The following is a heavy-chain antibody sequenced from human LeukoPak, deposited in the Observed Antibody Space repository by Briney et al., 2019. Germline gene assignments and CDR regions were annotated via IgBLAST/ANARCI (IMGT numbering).Heavy chain of an antibody. CDR1: GFTFSSYW. CDR2: IKQDGSEK. CDR3: ARDIAAAGYNWFDP. D-gene: IGHD6-13*01. V-gene: IGHV3-7*01. J-gene: IGHJ5*02. Sequence: PGGSLTLSCAASGFTFSSYWMSWVRQAPGKGLEWVANIKQDGSEKYYVDSVNGRFTISRDNAKNSLYLQMNSLRAEDTAVYYCARDIAAAGYNWFDPWGQGTLVTVSS.